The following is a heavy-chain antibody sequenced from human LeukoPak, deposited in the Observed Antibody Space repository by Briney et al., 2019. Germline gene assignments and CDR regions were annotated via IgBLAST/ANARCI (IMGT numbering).Heavy chain of an antibody. CDR2: IYYRGST. D-gene: IGHD5-12*01. CDR1: GGSISSYY. V-gene: IGHV4-59*01. CDR3: ARGDDYKSTLFDY. J-gene: IGHJ4*02. Sequence: PSETLSLTCTASGGSISSYYWNWIRQPPGKGLEWIGYIYYRGSTNYNPSLKSRVTISVDTSKNQFSLKLSPATATDTAMYYCARGDDYKSTLFDYWGQGTLVTVSS.